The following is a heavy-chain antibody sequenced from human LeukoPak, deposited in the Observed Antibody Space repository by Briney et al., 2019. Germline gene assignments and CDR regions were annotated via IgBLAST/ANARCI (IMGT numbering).Heavy chain of an antibody. Sequence: SETLSLTCAVYAGSFSGYYWSWIRQPPGKGLEWIGEINHSGSTNYNPSLKSRVTISVDTSKNQFSLKLSSVTAADTAVYYCARGITYYYDSSGYVVGSYYYYYYMDVWGKGTTVTVSS. J-gene: IGHJ6*03. CDR1: AGSFSGYY. CDR2: INHSGST. V-gene: IGHV4-34*01. CDR3: ARGITYYYDSSGYVVGSYYYYYYMDV. D-gene: IGHD3-22*01.